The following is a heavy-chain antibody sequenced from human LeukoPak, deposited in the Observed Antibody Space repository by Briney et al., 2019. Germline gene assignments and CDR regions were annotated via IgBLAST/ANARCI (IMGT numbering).Heavy chain of an antibody. V-gene: IGHV3-7*01. Sequence: GGSLRLSCAASGFTFSNAWMSWVRQAPGKGLEWVANIKEDGSEKYYVDSVKGRLTISRDNAKNSLYLQMNSLRAEDTAVYYCARVTTIFGVLKYYYYMDVWGKGTTVTVSS. CDR2: IKEDGSEK. CDR1: GFTFSNAW. J-gene: IGHJ6*03. CDR3: ARVTTIFGVLKYYYYMDV. D-gene: IGHD3-3*01.